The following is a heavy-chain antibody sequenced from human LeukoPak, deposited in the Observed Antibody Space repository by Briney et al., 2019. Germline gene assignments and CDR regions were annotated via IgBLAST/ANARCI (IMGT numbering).Heavy chain of an antibody. V-gene: IGHV4-38-2*02. J-gene: IGHJ3*02. D-gene: IGHD3-16*01. CDR2: IYHSGST. CDR3: ASGSGGTHDAFDI. Sequence: SETLSLTCTVSGYSISSGYYWGWIRQPPGKGLEWIGSIYHSGSTYYNPSLKSRVTISVDTSKNQFSLKLSSVTAADTAVYYCASGSGGTHDAFDIWGQGTMVTVSS. CDR1: GYSISSGYY.